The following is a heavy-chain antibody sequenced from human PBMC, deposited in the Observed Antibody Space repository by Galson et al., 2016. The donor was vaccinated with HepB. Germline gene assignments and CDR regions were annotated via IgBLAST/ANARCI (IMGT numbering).Heavy chain of an antibody. V-gene: IGHV3-30*18. D-gene: IGHD3-22*01. CDR2: ISYDGSNE. J-gene: IGHJ4*02. Sequence: SLRLSCAASGFTFSSYGMHWVRQAPGKGLEWVAVISYDGSNEYYADSVKGRFTISRDNSKNSLYLQLNSLRAEDTAVFYCAKDDSRHFSFDYWGQGTLVTVSS. CDR3: AKDDSRHFSFDY. CDR1: GFTFSSYG.